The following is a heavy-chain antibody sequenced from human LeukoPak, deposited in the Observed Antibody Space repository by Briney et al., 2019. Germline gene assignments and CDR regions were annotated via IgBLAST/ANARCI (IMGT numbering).Heavy chain of an antibody. CDR1: GGTFSSYA. J-gene: IGHJ4*02. CDR2: IIPIFGTA. CDR3: AREAVLYGSGSYFEGY. Sequence: SVKVSCKASGGTFSSYALSWVRQAPGQGLEWMGGIIPIFGTANYAQKFQGRVTITADKSTSTAYMELSSLRSEDTAVYYCAREAVLYGSGSYFEGYWGQGTLVTVFS. V-gene: IGHV1-69*06. D-gene: IGHD3-10*01.